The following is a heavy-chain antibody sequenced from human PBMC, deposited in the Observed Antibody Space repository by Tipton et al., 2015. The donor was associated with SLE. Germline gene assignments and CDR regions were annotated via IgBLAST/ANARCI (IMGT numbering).Heavy chain of an antibody. CDR1: GFTFSSYG. Sequence: SLRLSCAASGFTFSSYGMHWVRQAPGKGLEWVANIKQDGSEKYYVDSVKGRFTISRDNAKNSLYLQMNSLRAEDTAVYYCARVGGSGSYFYFDYWGQGTLVTVSS. CDR3: ARVGGSGSYFYFDY. V-gene: IGHV3-7*01. J-gene: IGHJ4*02. CDR2: IKQDGSEK. D-gene: IGHD3-10*01.